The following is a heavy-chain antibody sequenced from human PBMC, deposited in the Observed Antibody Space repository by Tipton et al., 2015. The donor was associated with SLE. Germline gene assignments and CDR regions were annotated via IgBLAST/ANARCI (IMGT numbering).Heavy chain of an antibody. V-gene: IGHV3-23*01. CDR1: GGSFSGYY. Sequence: SLRLSWAVYGGSFSGYYWSWVRQAPGKGLEWVSAISGSGGSTYYADSVKGRFTISRDNSKNTLYLQMNSLRAEDTAVYYCAKKFQTGYFDYWGQGTLVTVSS. CDR3: AKKFQTGYFDY. D-gene: IGHD7-27*01. CDR2: ISGSGGST. J-gene: IGHJ4*02.